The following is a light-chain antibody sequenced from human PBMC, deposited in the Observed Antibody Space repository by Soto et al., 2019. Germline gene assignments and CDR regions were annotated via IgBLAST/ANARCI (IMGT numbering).Light chain of an antibody. CDR2: GAS. V-gene: IGKV3-15*01. Sequence: EIVMTQSPAILSVSPGERATLSCRASQSVRSDLAWYQQEPGQTPRLLIYGASTRVPGIPARFSGSGSGTEFTLTIDNLQSEDFAVYYCQQYYTWPRSFGGGTKVDIK. CDR1: QSVRSD. CDR3: QQYYTWPRS. J-gene: IGKJ4*01.